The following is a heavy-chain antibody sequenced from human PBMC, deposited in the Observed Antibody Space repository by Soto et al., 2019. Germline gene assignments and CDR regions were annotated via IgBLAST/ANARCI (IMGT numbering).Heavy chain of an antibody. Sequence: KQSQTLSLTCTVSGGSISSSSYYWGWIRQPPGKGLEWIGSIYYSGSTYYNPSLKSRVTISVDTSKNQFSLKLSSVTAADTAVYYCASTVYKIAVAGTFLGSHHYYFDYWGQGTLVTVSS. J-gene: IGHJ4*02. V-gene: IGHV4-39*01. D-gene: IGHD6-19*01. CDR1: GGSISSSSYY. CDR2: IYYSGST. CDR3: ASTVYKIAVAGTFLGSHHYYFDY.